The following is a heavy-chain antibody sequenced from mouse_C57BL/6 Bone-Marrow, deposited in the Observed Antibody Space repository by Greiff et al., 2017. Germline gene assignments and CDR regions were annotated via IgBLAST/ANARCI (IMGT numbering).Heavy chain of an antibody. CDR1: GYTFTSYW. D-gene: IGHD1-1*01. CDR2: IHPSDSDT. CDR3: AIGRGFYYGSLNWDYFDY. V-gene: IGHV1-74*01. Sequence: VQLQQPGAELVKPGASVKVSCKASGYTFTSYWMHWVKQRPGQGLEWIGRIHPSDSDTNYNQKFKGKATLTVDKSSSTAYMRLSSLTSEDSAVYYCAIGRGFYYGSLNWDYFDYWVQGTTLTVSS. J-gene: IGHJ2*01.